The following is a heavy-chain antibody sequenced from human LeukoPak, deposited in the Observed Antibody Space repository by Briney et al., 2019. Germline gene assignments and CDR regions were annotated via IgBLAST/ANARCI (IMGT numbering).Heavy chain of an antibody. D-gene: IGHD4-17*01. CDR3: ALLDVTNNWFDP. V-gene: IGHV3-30*02. CDR2: IRYDGSKK. J-gene: IGHJ5*02. CDR1: GFTFSSYG. Sequence: PGGSLRLSCAASGFTFSSYGMHWVRQAPGKGLEWVAFIRYDGSKKYYADSVKGRFTISRDNSKNTLYLQMNSLRAEDTAVYYCALLDVTNNWFDPWGQGTLVTVSS.